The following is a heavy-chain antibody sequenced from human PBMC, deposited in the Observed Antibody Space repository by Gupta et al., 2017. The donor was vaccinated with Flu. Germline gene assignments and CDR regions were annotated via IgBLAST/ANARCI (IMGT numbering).Heavy chain of an antibody. CDR2: ISGSGSTI. V-gene: IGHV3-11*01. CDR1: GFTLSDYY. CDR3: ARVLRYDPPADKYHYYGMDV. D-gene: IGHD3-22*01. J-gene: IGHJ6*02. Sequence: QVQLVESGGDLVKPGGSLRLSCAASGFTLSDYYMTWIRQAPGKGLEWVSHISGSGSTIFYAGSVKGRFTISRDNGKNSLYLQMNSLRTEDTAMYYCARVLRYDPPADKYHYYGMDVWGQGTTVTVSS.